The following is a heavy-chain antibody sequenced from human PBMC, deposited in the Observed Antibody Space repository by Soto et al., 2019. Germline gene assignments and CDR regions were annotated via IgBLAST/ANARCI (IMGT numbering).Heavy chain of an antibody. CDR1: GFTFDDNA. J-gene: IGHJ6*02. CDR2: ISWNSGSI. CDR3: AKALGPGRNYYSGMDV. V-gene: IGHV3-9*01. Sequence: PGGSLSLSCAASGFTFDDNAMHWVRQAPGKGLEWVSGISWNSGSIGYADSVKGRFTISRDNAKNSLYLQMNSLRTEDTALYYCAKALGPGRNYYSGMDVWGQGTTVTVSS. D-gene: IGHD3-16*01.